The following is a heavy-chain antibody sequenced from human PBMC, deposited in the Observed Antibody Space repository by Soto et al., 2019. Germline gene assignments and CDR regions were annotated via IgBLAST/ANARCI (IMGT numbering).Heavy chain of an antibody. Sequence: PGGSLRLSCAAAGFTFSGSAMYWVSQAPGKGLEWVAGISYDGSNKNYADSVKGRFTISRDNSKNTLFLQMNSLRAEDTAVYYCARGTSTGYYYYGMDVWGQGTTVTVSS. CDR1: GFTFSGSA. CDR2: ISYDGSNK. D-gene: IGHD3-9*01. CDR3: ARGTSTGYYYYGMDV. V-gene: IGHV3-30-3*01. J-gene: IGHJ6*02.